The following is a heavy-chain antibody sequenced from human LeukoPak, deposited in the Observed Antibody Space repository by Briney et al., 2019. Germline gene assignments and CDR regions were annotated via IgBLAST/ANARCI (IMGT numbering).Heavy chain of an antibody. J-gene: IGHJ6*03. CDR3: AGTRLLGDYYYYYYMDV. V-gene: IGHV4-39*07. D-gene: IGHD2-15*01. CDR1: GGSISSSSYY. Sequence: SETLSLTCTVSGGSISSSSYYWGWIRQPPGKGLEWIGSIYYSGSTYYNPSLKSRVTISVDTSKNQFSLKLSSVTAADTAVYYCAGTRLLGDYYYYYYMDVWGKGTTVTVSS. CDR2: IYYSGST.